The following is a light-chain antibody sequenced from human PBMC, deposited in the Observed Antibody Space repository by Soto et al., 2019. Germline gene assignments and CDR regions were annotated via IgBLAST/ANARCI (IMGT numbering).Light chain of an antibody. CDR2: AAS. J-gene: IGKJ1*01. V-gene: IGKV1-39*01. CDR3: QQCYSSPRT. CDR1: QSITNY. Sequence: DIQMTQSPSTLSASVGDRVNITCRASQSITNYVNWYQQKLGKAPTLLIYAASSLQSGVPSRFSGSVSGTDFTLTISSLQPEDFATYFCQQCYSSPRTFGQGTKVEI.